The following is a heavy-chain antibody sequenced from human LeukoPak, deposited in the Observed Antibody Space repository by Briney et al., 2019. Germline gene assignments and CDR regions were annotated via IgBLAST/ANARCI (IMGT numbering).Heavy chain of an antibody. Sequence: GGSLRLSCAASGFTCSSYSMNWVRQAPGKGLEGVSSISSSSSYIYYADSVKGRFTISRDNAKSSLYLQMNSLRAEDTAVYYCARATIFGWFDPWGEGTLVTVSS. CDR1: GFTCSSYS. D-gene: IGHD3-9*01. CDR3: ARATIFGWFDP. V-gene: IGHV3-21*01. J-gene: IGHJ5*02. CDR2: ISSSSSYI.